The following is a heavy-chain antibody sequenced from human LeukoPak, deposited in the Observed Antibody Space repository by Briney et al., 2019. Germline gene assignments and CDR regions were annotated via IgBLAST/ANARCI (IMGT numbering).Heavy chain of an antibody. Sequence: GGSLRLSCAASGFTFSNYAMNWVRQAPGKGLEWVAVISYDGSNKYYADSVKGRFTISRDNSKNTLDLQMNSLRAEDTAVYYCAKDRGAVADYFDYWGQGTLVTVSS. J-gene: IGHJ4*02. CDR3: AKDRGAVADYFDY. V-gene: IGHV3-30*18. CDR2: ISYDGSNK. D-gene: IGHD6-19*01. CDR1: GFTFSNYA.